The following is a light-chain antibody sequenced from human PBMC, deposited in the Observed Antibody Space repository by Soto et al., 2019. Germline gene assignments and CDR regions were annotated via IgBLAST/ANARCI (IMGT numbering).Light chain of an antibody. Sequence: DFQMTQSPSTLSASVGDRVTITCRASQNINNWLAWYQQKPGKAPKLLIYEASNLQSGVPSRSSGSGSGTEFILTISSLQPDDFATYYCQHYNSYSYTFGQGTKVDIK. CDR3: QHYNSYSYT. J-gene: IGKJ2*01. CDR1: QNINNW. V-gene: IGKV1-5*03. CDR2: EAS.